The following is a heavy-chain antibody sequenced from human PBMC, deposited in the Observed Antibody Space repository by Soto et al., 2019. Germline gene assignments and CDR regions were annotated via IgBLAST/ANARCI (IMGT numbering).Heavy chain of an antibody. CDR1: GLTFSSYA. CDR3: ARGHGERAFDI. CDR2: ISYDGSNK. Sequence: VGSLRLSCAASGLTFSSYAMHWVRQAPGKGLEWVAVISYDGSNKYYADSVKGRFTISRDNSKNTLYLQMNSLRAEDTAVYYCARGHGERAFDIWGQGTMVTVSS. V-gene: IGHV3-30-3*01. J-gene: IGHJ3*02. D-gene: IGHD4-17*01.